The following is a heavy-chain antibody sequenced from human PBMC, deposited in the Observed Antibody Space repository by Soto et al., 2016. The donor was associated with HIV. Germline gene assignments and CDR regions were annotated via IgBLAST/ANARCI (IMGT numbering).Heavy chain of an antibody. CDR3: TRDRRDYSDSSGYLDY. CDR1: GYTFTSCY. J-gene: IGHJ4*02. V-gene: IGHV1-46*03. Sequence: QVQLVQSGAEVKKPGASVKVSCKASGYTFTSCYMHWVRQAPGQGLEWMGIINPSGGGSSYAQKFQGRVTMTRDTSTSTVYMELSSLRSEDTAVYYCTRDRRDYSDSSGYLDYWGQGTLVTVSS. CDR2: INPSGGGS. D-gene: IGHD3-22*01.